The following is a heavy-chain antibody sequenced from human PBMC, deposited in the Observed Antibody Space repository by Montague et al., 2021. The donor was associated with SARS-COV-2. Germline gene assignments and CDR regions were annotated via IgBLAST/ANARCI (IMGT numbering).Heavy chain of an antibody. CDR3: VRERWYWLDA. D-gene: IGHD4-23*01. J-gene: IGHJ5*02. V-gene: IGHV3-72*01. Sequence: SLRLSCAASGFVFDDLYMGWVRQAPGKGLEWVGLMRNKIGSFATDYAASVRGRFTISRDESKSILYLQMNSLKNEDTAVYFCVRERWYWLDAWGQGTLVTVSS. CDR1: GFVFDDLY. CDR2: MRNKIGSFAT.